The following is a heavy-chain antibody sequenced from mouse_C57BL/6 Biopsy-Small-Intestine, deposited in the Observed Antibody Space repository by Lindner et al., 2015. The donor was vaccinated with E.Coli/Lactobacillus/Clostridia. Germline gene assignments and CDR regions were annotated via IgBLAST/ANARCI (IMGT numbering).Heavy chain of an antibody. J-gene: IGHJ3*01. Sequence: VQLQESGPVLVKPGASVKMSCKASGYTFTDYYMNWVKQSHGKSLEWIGVINPYNGGTSYNQKFKGKATLTVDKSSSTAYMELNSLTSEDSAVYYCATYYYDSPFAYWGQGTLVTVSA. D-gene: IGHD1-1*01. CDR2: INPYNGGT. CDR3: ATYYYDSPFAY. CDR1: GYTFTDYY. V-gene: IGHV1-19*01.